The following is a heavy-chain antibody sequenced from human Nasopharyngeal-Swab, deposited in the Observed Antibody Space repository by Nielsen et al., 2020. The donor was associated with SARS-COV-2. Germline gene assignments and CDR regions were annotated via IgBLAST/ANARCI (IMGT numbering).Heavy chain of an antibody. CDR3: AGGILLPSGDGWFDP. V-gene: IGHV4-30-2*01. CDR2: IYHSGST. D-gene: IGHD2-15*01. Sequence: SETLSLTCAVSGGSISSGGYSWSWIRQPPGKGLEWIGYIYHSGSTYYNPSLKSRVTISVDRSKNQFSLKLSSVTAADTAVYYCAGGILLPSGDGWFDPWGQGTLVTVSS. CDR1: GGSISSGGYS. J-gene: IGHJ5*02.